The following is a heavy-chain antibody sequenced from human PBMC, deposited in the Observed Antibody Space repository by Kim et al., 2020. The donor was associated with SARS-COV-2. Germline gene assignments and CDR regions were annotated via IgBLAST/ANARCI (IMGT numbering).Heavy chain of an antibody. J-gene: IGHJ6*02. CDR3: ARAVEGDGYYYYGMDV. Sequence: LRIRVTISVSTSKNQFPLKLSSVTAADTAVYYCARAVEGDGYYYYGMDVWGQGTTVTVSS. V-gene: IGHV4-31*02. D-gene: IGHD2-21*02.